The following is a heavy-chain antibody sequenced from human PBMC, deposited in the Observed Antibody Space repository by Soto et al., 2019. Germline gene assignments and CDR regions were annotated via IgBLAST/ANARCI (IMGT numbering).Heavy chain of an antibody. J-gene: IGHJ4*02. Sequence: EVQLVESGGGLVQPGGSLRLSCAASGSTLSSHWMTWVRQAPGKGLEWVANINEDGSEKYYMDSVKGRFTISRDNAKNSLYLQMNSLRAEDTAVFYCARGDNPEYWGQGTLVTVSS. CDR1: GSTLSSHW. CDR3: ARGDNPEY. D-gene: IGHD1-1*01. V-gene: IGHV3-7*01. CDR2: INEDGSEK.